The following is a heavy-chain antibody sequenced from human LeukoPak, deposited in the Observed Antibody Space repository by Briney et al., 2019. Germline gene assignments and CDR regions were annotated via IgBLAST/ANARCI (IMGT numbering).Heavy chain of an antibody. Sequence: GGSLRLSCTVSGFTFGDYAMNWVRQAPGKGLEWVSVIYTGGSTSYADSVKGRFTISRDNSKNTMYLQMNSLRAEDTAVYYCVKSIVGSRGKWFDPWGQGTLVTVCS. CDR3: VKSIVGSRGKWFDP. J-gene: IGHJ5*02. CDR2: IYTGGST. D-gene: IGHD3-10*01. CDR1: GFTFGDYA. V-gene: IGHV3-66*01.